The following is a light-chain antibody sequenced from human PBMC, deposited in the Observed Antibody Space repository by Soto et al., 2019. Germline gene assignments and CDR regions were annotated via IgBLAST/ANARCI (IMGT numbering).Light chain of an antibody. V-gene: IGLV2-23*02. CDR3: WSYAGSFTYV. CDR2: EVS. Sequence: QSALTQPASVSGSPGQSITISCTGSSSDVGSYTRVSWYQQHPGKVPKLMIYEVSKRPSGVSVRFSGSRSGNTASRTISGLQAEDEADYFCWSYAGSFTYVFGTGTKLTVL. J-gene: IGLJ1*01. CDR1: SSDVGSYTR.